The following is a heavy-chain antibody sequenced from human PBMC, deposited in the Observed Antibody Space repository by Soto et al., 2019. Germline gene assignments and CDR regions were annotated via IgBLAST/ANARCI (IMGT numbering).Heavy chain of an antibody. CDR2: IYWDDDK. CDR3: AHSDYGSWSFDY. V-gene: IGHV2-5*02. CDR1: GFSLTTSGVG. J-gene: IGHJ4*02. Sequence: QITLKESGPTLVKPTQTLTLTCSFSGFSLTTSGVGVGWIRQPPGKALEWLALIYWDDDKRYSPSLKSRLTXXKXXSKNQVVLTMTNMDPVDTATYYCAHSDYGSWSFDYWGQGTLVTVSS. D-gene: IGHD3-10*01.